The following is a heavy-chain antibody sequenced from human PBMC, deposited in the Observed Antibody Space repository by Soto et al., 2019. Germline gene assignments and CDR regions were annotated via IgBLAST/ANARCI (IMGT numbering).Heavy chain of an antibody. CDR2: ISGSADST. Sequence: EVQLLESGGGLVQPGGSLRVSCAASGFAFNIYAMSWVRQAPGKGLEWVSVISGSADSTNYADSVKGRFTISRDNSKNTVYLQMNSLRVEDTAVYYCAKARKHYGSGSYFDYWGQGTLVTVSS. J-gene: IGHJ4*02. CDR3: AKARKHYGSGSYFDY. D-gene: IGHD3-10*01. CDR1: GFAFNIYA. V-gene: IGHV3-23*01.